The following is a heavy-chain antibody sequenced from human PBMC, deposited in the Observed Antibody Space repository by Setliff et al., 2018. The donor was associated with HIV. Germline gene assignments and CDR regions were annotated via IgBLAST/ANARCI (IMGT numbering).Heavy chain of an antibody. Sequence: ASVKVSCKASGYTFTNYALHWVRQAPGQRLGWMGWINTGNGNTRYSQKFQDRVTSIRDTSASTAYMELSSLRSEDTAVYYCARVSEETYYDYWSGHYPFDIWGQGTMVTVSS. CDR3: ARVSEETYYDYWSGHYPFDI. CDR1: GYTFTNYA. V-gene: IGHV1-3*04. CDR2: INTGNGNT. J-gene: IGHJ3*02. D-gene: IGHD3-3*01.